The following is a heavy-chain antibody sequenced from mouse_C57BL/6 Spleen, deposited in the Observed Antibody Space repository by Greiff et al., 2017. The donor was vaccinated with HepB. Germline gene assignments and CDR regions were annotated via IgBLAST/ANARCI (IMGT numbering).Heavy chain of an antibody. J-gene: IGHJ3*01. Sequence: QVQLQQSGAELVRPGASVTLSCKASGYTFTDYEMHWVKQTPVHGLEWIGAIDPETGGTAYNQKFKGKAILTADKSSSTAYMELRSLTSEDSAVYYCTRGVYYGSSPFAYWGQGTLVTVSA. CDR2: IDPETGGT. CDR3: TRGVYYGSSPFAY. V-gene: IGHV1-15*01. CDR1: GYTFTDYE. D-gene: IGHD1-1*01.